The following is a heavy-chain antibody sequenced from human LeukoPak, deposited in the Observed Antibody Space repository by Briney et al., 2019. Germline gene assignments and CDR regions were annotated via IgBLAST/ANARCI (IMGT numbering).Heavy chain of an antibody. CDR2: IYYSGST. Sequence: SETLSLTCTVSGGSISSYYWSWIRQPPGKGLEWIGYIYYSGSTNYNPSLKSRVTISVDTSKNQFSLKLSSVTAADTAVYYCASRQPSYYYDSSGSDYWGQGTLVTVSS. CDR1: GGSISSYY. CDR3: ASRQPSYYYDSSGSDY. D-gene: IGHD3-22*01. V-gene: IGHV4-59*12. J-gene: IGHJ4*02.